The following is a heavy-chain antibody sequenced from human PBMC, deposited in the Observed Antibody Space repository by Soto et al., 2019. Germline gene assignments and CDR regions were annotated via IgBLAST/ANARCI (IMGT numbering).Heavy chain of an antibody. D-gene: IGHD3-16*01. J-gene: IGHJ5*02. Sequence: GASVKVSCKASGYTFTSYGISWVRQAPGQGLEWMGWISAYNGNTNYAQKLQGRVTMTTDTSTSTAYMELRSLRSDDTAVYYCARDVMGIKDDNWFDPWGQGTLVTVSS. CDR1: GYTFTSYG. V-gene: IGHV1-18*01. CDR2: ISAYNGNT. CDR3: ARDVMGIKDDNWFDP.